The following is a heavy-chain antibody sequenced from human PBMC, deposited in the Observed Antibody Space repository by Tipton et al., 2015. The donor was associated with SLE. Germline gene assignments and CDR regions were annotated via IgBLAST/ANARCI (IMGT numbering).Heavy chain of an antibody. J-gene: IGHJ5*01. CDR2: INHRGST. Sequence: TLSLTCAVSGASITSGGYSWSWIRQPPGKGLEWIGKINHRGSTDYDPSLKSRVTISIDTSKNQFSLRMTSVSATDTAVYFCAREGAVRDSSGSFDSWGQGTLVTVSS. D-gene: IGHD3-10*01. V-gene: IGHV4-30-2*01. CDR1: GASITSGGYS. CDR3: AREGAVRDSSGSFDS.